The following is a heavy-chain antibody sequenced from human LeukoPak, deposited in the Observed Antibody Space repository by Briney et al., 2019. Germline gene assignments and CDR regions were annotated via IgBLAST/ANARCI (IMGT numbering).Heavy chain of an antibody. CDR2: INPSGGST. D-gene: IGHD1-26*01. J-gene: IGHJ4*02. CDR3: ARGGSGSYQYYFDY. Sequence: GASVKVSCKATGYTFTSFQMHWVRQTPGQGLEWMGIINPSGGSTSYAQKVQGRVTMTRDTSTSTVYMELSSLRSEDTAVYYCARGGSGSYQYYFDYWGQGTLVTVSS. V-gene: IGHV1-46*01. CDR1: GYTFTSFQ.